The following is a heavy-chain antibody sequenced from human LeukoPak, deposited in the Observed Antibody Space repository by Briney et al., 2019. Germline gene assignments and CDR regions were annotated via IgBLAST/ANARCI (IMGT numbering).Heavy chain of an antibody. CDR3: ARLQSVTHDCNYYIGGFYYMDV. D-gene: IGHD3-22*01. CDR1: GGSLNPFY. J-gene: IGHJ6*03. V-gene: IGHV4-59*08. Sequence: SETLSLTCTVSGGSLNPFYWGWIRQPPGKGLEWIGYISYSGSTNYNPSLKSRVTTSVEAPKNQFSLEVASVTAADTSVYYCARLQSVTHDCNYYIGGFYYMDVWGKGTTVTVSS. CDR2: ISYSGST.